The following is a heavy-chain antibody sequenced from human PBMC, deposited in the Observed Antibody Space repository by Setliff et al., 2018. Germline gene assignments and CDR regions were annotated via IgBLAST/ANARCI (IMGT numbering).Heavy chain of an antibody. CDR3: ASRTTGPGGGLDY. J-gene: IGHJ4*02. CDR1: GGSVSSSSYY. V-gene: IGHV4-39*01. CDR2: IYYTGTT. Sequence: NPSETLSLTCTVSGGSVSSSSYYWGWIRQPPGKGLEWIGTIYYTGTTYYSPSLKSRVTISVDTSKNQFSLRLTSVTAADTAIYYCASRTTGPGGGLDYWGQGALVTVSS. D-gene: IGHD1-1*01.